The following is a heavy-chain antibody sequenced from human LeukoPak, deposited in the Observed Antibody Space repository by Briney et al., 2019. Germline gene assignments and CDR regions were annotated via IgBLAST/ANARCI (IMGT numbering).Heavy chain of an antibody. D-gene: IGHD3-16*01. J-gene: IGHJ4*02. Sequence: GGSLRLSCVASGFTVSGNYMSWVRQAPGKGLECVSLIYSGGGTSYADSVKDRFTISRDNSKNTLYLQMNSLTAEDTAVYYCARELGGFDFWGQGTLVTVSS. CDR2: IYSGGGT. CDR1: GFTVSGNY. CDR3: ARELGGFDF. V-gene: IGHV3-66*01.